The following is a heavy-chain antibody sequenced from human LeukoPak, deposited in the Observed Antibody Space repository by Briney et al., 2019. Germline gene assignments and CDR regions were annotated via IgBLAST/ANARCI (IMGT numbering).Heavy chain of an antibody. J-gene: IGHJ6*03. CDR2: IKQDGSEK. V-gene: IGHV3-7*01. CDR3: ARDTYYDFWSGLNYYYYYYMDV. D-gene: IGHD3-3*01. CDR1: GFSFSSYW. Sequence: GGSLRLSCAASGFSFSSYWMSWVRQAPGKGLEWVANIKQDGSEKHYVDSVKGRFTISRDNAKNSLYLQMNSLRAEDTAVYYCARDTYYDFWSGLNYYYYYYMDVWGKGTTVTVSS.